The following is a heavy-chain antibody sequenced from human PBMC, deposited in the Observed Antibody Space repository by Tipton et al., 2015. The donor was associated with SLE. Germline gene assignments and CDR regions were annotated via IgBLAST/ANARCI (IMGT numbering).Heavy chain of an antibody. D-gene: IGHD1-14*01. CDR2: IYYSGST. J-gene: IGHJ6*02. CDR1: GFTFSSYA. V-gene: IGHV4-59*01. Sequence: LRLSCAASGFTFSSYAMSWIRQHPGKGLEWIGYIYYSGSTNYNPSLKSRVTISVDTSKNQFSLKLSSVTAADTAVYYCARGPDMGAGWYYGMDVWGQGTTVTVSS. CDR3: ARGPDMGAGWYYGMDV.